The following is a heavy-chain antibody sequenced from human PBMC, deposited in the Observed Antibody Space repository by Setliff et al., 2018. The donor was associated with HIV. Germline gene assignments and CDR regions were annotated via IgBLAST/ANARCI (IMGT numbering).Heavy chain of an antibody. J-gene: IGHJ4*02. V-gene: IGHV4-34*01. CDR2: IKHSGST. D-gene: IGHD1-26*01. Sequence: SETLSLTCAVHGGSFSDYYWTWIRQPPGKGLEWIGEIKHSGSTNYNPSLKSRATISVDTAKNQFSLNLTSVTAADTAVYYCARGGFKWSGSYADYWGQGTLVTVSS. CDR1: GGSFSDYY. CDR3: ARGGFKWSGSYADY.